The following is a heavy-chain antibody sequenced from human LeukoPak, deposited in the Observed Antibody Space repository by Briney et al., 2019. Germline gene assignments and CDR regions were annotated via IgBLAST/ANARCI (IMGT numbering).Heavy chain of an antibody. CDR1: GFTFSSYA. V-gene: IGHV3-23*01. CDR2: ISGSGGST. Sequence: PGGSLRLSCAASGFTFSSYAMSWVRQAPGKGLEWVSAISGSGGSTYYADSVKGRFTISRDNSKNTLYLQMNSLRAEDTAVYYCAKAGAEREQQLVLDYYYYYGMDVWGQGTTVTVSS. CDR3: AKAGAEREQQLVLDYYYYYGMDV. D-gene: IGHD6-13*01. J-gene: IGHJ6*02.